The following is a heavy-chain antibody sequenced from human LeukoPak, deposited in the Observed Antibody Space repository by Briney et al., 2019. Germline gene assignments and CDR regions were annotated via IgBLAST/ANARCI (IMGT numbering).Heavy chain of an antibody. CDR2: INPNSGGT. CDR1: GYTFTGCY. Sequence: ASVKVSCKASGYTFTGCYMHWVRQAPGQGLEWMGWINPNSGGTNFAQKSQGRVTLTRDTSINTAYMELSSLRSDDTAVYYCARAKLDDCGGVCDQYFQHWGQGTLVTVSS. J-gene: IGHJ1*01. CDR3: ARAKLDDCGGVCDQYFQH. D-gene: IGHD2-21*02. V-gene: IGHV1-2*02.